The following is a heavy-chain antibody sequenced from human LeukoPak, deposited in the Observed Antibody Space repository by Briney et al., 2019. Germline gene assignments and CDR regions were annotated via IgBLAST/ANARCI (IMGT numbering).Heavy chain of an antibody. V-gene: IGHV4-59*12. CDR2: IYYSGST. Sequence: SETLSLTCTVSGGSISSYYWSWIRQPPGKGLEWIGYIYYSGSTNYNPSLKSRVTISVDTSKNQFSLKLSSVTAADTAVYYCARRLLGYCSGGSCYSGYFQHWGQGTLVTVSS. D-gene: IGHD2-15*01. CDR1: GGSISSYY. CDR3: ARRLLGYCSGGSCYSGYFQH. J-gene: IGHJ1*01.